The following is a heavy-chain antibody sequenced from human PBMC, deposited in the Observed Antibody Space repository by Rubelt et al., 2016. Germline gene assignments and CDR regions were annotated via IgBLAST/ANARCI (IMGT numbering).Heavy chain of an antibody. CDR3: AKDYGSGSPYYGMDV. J-gene: IGHJ6*02. V-gene: IGHV3-30*14. CDR1: GFTFSSYA. Sequence: QVQLVESGGGVVQPGRSLRLSCAASGFTFSSYAMHWVRQAPGKGLEWVAVISYDGSNKYYADSVKGRFTISRDNAKNTLDLQMNSLRAEDTAVYYCAKDYGSGSPYYGMDVWGQGTTVTVSS. CDR2: ISYDGSNK. D-gene: IGHD3-10*01.